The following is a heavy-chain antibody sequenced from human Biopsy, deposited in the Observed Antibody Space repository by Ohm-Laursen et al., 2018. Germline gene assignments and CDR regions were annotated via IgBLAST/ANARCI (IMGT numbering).Heavy chain of an antibody. CDR2: ITWNSGSI. D-gene: IGHD2-21*02. CDR1: GFTFDDYD. V-gene: IGHV3-9*01. J-gene: IGHJ4*02. Sequence: SLRLSCAASGFTFDDYDMHWVRQAPGKGLEWVSGITWNSGSIGYADSVKGRFSIFRDNAKHSLYLQMDSLRAEDTALYYCAKDLGQVTAAIGYWGQGTLVTVSS. CDR3: AKDLGQVTAAIGY.